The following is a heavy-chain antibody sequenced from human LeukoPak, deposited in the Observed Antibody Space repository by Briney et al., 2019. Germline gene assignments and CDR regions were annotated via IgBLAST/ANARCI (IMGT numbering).Heavy chain of an antibody. J-gene: IGHJ4*02. CDR2: ISYDGSNK. CDR3: ARARIAAPLLDY. Sequence: PGRSLRLSCAASGFTFSSYAMHWVRQAPGKGLEWVAVISYDGSNKYYADSVKGRFTISRDNAKNSLYLQMNSLRVEDTAVYFCARARIAAPLLDYWGQGTLVTVSS. D-gene: IGHD6-13*01. CDR1: GFTFSSYA. V-gene: IGHV3-30-3*01.